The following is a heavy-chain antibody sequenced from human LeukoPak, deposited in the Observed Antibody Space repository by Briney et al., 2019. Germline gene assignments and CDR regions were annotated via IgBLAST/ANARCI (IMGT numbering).Heavy chain of an antibody. J-gene: IGHJ4*02. D-gene: IGHD3-10*01. CDR3: ARDRWFGELLPFDY. CDR2: ISSSSTTI. Sequence: QPGGSLRLSCAASGFTFSSYSMNWVRQAPGKGLEWVSYISSSSTTIYYADSVKGRFTISRDNAKNSLYLQMNSLRAEDTAVYYCARDRWFGELLPFDYWGQGTLVTVSS. V-gene: IGHV3-48*04. CDR1: GFTFSSYS.